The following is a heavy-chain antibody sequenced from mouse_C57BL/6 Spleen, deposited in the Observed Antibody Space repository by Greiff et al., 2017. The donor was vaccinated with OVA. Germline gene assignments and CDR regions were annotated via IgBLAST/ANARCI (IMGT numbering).Heavy chain of an antibody. V-gene: IGHV5-17*01. CDR3: ARLGLLGAMDY. J-gene: IGHJ4*01. CDR1: GFTFSDYG. Sequence: EVQLVESGGGLVKPGGSLKLSCAASGFTFSDYGMHWVRQAPEKGLEWVAYISSGSSTIYYADTVKGRFTISRDNAKNTLFLQMTSLRSEDTAMYYCARLGLLGAMDYWGQGTSVTVSS. D-gene: IGHD2-3*01. CDR2: ISSGSSTI.